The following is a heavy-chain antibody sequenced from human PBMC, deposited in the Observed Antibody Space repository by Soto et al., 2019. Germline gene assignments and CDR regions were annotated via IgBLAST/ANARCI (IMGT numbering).Heavy chain of an antibody. J-gene: IGHJ3*02. CDR2: INPSGGST. CDR1: GYTFTSYY. Sequence: ASVKVSCKASGYTFTSYYMHWVRQAPGQGLEWMGIINPSGGSTSYAQKFQGRVTMTRDTSTSTVYMELSSLRSEDTAVYYCGRTYGDYDAFDIWGQGTMVTVSS. V-gene: IGHV1-46*01. CDR3: GRTYGDYDAFDI. D-gene: IGHD4-17*01.